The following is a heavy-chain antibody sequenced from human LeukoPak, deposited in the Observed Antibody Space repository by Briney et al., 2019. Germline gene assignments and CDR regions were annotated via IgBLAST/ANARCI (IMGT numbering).Heavy chain of an antibody. J-gene: IGHJ6*02. V-gene: IGHV1-3*01. CDR3: ASQVVRGVIIIGMDV. Sequence: ASVKVSCKASGYTFTSYAMHWVRQAPGQRLEWMGWINAGNGNTKYSQKFQGRVTITRDTSASTAYMELSSLRSEDTAVYYCASQVVRGVIIIGMDVWGQGTTVTVSS. D-gene: IGHD3-10*01. CDR1: GYTFTSYA. CDR2: INAGNGNT.